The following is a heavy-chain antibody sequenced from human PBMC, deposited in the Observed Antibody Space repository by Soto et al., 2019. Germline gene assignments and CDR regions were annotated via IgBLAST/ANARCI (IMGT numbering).Heavy chain of an antibody. D-gene: IGHD2-2*01. Sequence: PGGSLRLSCAASGFTFSSYAMSWVRQAPGKGLEWVSAISGSGGSTYYADSVKGRFTISRDNSKNTLYLQMNSLRAEDTAVYYCAKFALNIVVVPAAMANTWGQGTLVTVSS. CDR3: AKFALNIVVVPAAMANT. CDR2: ISGSGGST. V-gene: IGHV3-23*01. CDR1: GFTFSSYA. J-gene: IGHJ5*02.